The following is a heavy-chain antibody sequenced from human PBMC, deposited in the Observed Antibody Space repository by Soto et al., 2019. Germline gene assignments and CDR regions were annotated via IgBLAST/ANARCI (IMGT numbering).Heavy chain of an antibody. V-gene: IGHV3-33*01. D-gene: IGHD2-2*02. CDR2: IWYDGSNK. CDR3: ARDFREFKTIPFDY. J-gene: IGHJ4*02. Sequence: VGSLRLSCAASGFTFSSYGMHWVRQAPGRGLEWVAVIWYDGSNKYYADSVKGRFTISRDNSKNTLYLQMNSLRAEDTAVYYCARDFREFKTIPFDYWGQGTLVTVSS. CDR1: GFTFSSYG.